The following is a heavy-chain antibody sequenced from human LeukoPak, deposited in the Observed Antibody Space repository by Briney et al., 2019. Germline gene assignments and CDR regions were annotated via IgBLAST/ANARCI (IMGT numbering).Heavy chain of an antibody. CDR2: ISGSGGNT. J-gene: IGHJ4*02. D-gene: IGHD2-15*01. CDR1: GFTFSSYA. V-gene: IGHV3-23*01. CDR3: AKASKCSGGSCYLYLFFDY. Sequence: GGSLRLSCAASGFTFSSYAMSWVRQAPGKGLEWVSGISGSGGNTYYADSVKGRFTISRDNSKNTLYLQMNSLRAEDTAVYYCAKASKCSGGSCYLYLFFDYWGQGTLVTVSS.